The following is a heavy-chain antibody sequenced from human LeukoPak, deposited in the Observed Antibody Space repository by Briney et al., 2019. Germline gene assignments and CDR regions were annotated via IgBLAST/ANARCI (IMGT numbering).Heavy chain of an antibody. D-gene: IGHD3-22*01. V-gene: IGHV1-18*01. J-gene: IGHJ4*02. CDR3: ARGRPYYYDSSGYLFDY. CDR1: GYTFTSYG. CDR2: ISAYNGNT. Sequence: ASVKVSCKASGYTFTSYGISWVRQAPGQGLEWMGWISAYNGNTNYAQMLQGRVTMTTDTSTSTAYMELRSLRSDDTAVYYCARGRPYYYDSSGYLFDYWGQGTLVTVSS.